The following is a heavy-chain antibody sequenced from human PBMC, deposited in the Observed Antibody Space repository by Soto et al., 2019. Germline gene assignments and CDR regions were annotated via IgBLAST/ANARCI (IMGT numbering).Heavy chain of an antibody. CDR1: GGSISSSSYY. CDR3: ARYSRLGYCSSTSCQGGDNWFDP. V-gene: IGHV4-39*01. D-gene: IGHD2-2*01. CDR2: IYYSGST. J-gene: IGHJ5*02. Sequence: SETLSLTCTVSGGSISSSSYYWGWIRQPPGKGLEWIGSIYYSGSTYYNPSLKSRVTISVDTSKNQFSLKLSSVTAADTAVYYCARYSRLGYCSSTSCQGGDNWFDPWGQGTLVTV.